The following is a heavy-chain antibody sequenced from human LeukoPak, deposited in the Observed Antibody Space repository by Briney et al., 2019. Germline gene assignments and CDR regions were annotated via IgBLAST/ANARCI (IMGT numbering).Heavy chain of an antibody. D-gene: IGHD5-24*01. CDR2: IRYDGSNK. Sequence: GGSLRLSCAASGFTFSSYGMHWVRQAPGKGLEWVAFIRYDGSNKYYADSVKGRFTISRDNSKNTLYLQMNSLRAEDTAVYYCARGEKWPSDAFDIWGQGTMVTVSS. CDR1: GFTFSSYG. V-gene: IGHV3-30*02. J-gene: IGHJ3*02. CDR3: ARGEKWPSDAFDI.